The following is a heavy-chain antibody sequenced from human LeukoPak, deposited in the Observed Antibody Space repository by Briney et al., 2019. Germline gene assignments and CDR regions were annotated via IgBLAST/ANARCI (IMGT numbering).Heavy chain of an antibody. D-gene: IGHD2-2*03. CDR2: IYYRGST. V-gene: IGHV4-31*03. CDR1: GGSISSGGYY. Sequence: SETLSLTCTVSGGSISSGGYYWSWIRQHPGKGLEWIGYIYYRGSTYYNPSLKSRVTISVDTSKNQFSLKLSSVTAADTAVYYCARVDGYCSSTSCHPYYYYGMDVWGQGTTVTVSS. J-gene: IGHJ6*02. CDR3: ARVDGYCSSTSCHPYYYYGMDV.